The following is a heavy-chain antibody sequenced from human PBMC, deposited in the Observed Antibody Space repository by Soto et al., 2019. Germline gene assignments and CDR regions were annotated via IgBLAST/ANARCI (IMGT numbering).Heavy chain of an antibody. CDR3: ARVGGIYCSSTSCLDY. J-gene: IGHJ4*02. CDR1: GGSISSYY. V-gene: IGHV4-59*01. D-gene: IGHD2-2*01. Sequence: ETLSLTCTVSGGSISSYYWSWIRQPPGKGLEWIGYIYYSGSTNYNPSLKSRVTISVDTSKNQFSLKLSSVTAADTAVYYCARVGGIYCSSTSCLDYWGQGTLVTVSS. CDR2: IYYSGST.